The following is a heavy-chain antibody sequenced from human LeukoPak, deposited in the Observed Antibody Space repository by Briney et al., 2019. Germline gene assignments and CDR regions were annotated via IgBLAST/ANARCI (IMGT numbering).Heavy chain of an antibody. CDR2: IIPIFGTA. D-gene: IGHD2-15*01. CDR1: GGTFSSYA. Sequence: GASVKVSCKASGGTFSSYAISWVRQAPGQGLEWMGGIIPIFGTANYAQKFQGRVAITTDESTSTAYVELSSLRSEDTAVYYCARSRADRDIVVVVAATPFYWYFDLWGRGTLVTVSS. CDR3: ARSRADRDIVVVVAATPFYWYFDL. V-gene: IGHV1-69*05. J-gene: IGHJ2*01.